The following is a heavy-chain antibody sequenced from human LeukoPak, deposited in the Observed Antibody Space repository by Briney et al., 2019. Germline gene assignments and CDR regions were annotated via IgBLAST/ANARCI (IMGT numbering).Heavy chain of an antibody. CDR2: IIPIFGTA. V-gene: IGHV1-69*13. D-gene: IGHD2-8*01. CDR1: GGTFRSYA. Sequence: ASVKVSCKASGGTFRSYASSWVRQAPGQGREWVGGIIPIFGTANYVQKFQGRVTVTADESTSTAYMELSSLRSEDTAVYYCARGTNGLRLLQVDYWGQGTLVTVSS. J-gene: IGHJ4*02. CDR3: ARGTNGLRLLQVDY.